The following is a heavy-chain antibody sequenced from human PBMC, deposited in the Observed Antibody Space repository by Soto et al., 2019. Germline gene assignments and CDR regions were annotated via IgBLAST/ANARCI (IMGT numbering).Heavy chain of an antibody. CDR1: GDSVSSNSAA. J-gene: IGHJ6*02. CDR3: ARDRYSYGPDPYYYYYGMDV. CDR2: TYYRSKWYN. V-gene: IGHV6-1*01. D-gene: IGHD5-18*01. Sequence: PSQTLSLTCAISGDSVSSNSAAWNWIRQSPSRGLEWLGRTYYRSKWYNDYAVSVKSRITINPDTSKNQFSLQLNSVTPEDTAVYYCARDRYSYGPDPYYYYYGMDVWGQVTTVPVS.